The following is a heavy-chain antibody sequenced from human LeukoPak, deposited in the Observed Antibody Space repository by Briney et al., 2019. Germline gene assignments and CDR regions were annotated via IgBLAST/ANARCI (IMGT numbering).Heavy chain of an antibody. CDR1: GGSFSGYY. V-gene: IGHV4-34*01. CDR3: ARGVWGYGSGSYQPPYFDY. CDR2: INHSGST. D-gene: IGHD3-10*01. Sequence: PSETLSLTCAVYGGSFSGYYWSWIRQPPGKGLEWIGEINHSGSTNYNPSLKSRVTISVDTSKNQFSLKLSSVTAADTAVYYCARGVWGYGSGSYQPPYFDYWGQGTLVTASS. J-gene: IGHJ4*02.